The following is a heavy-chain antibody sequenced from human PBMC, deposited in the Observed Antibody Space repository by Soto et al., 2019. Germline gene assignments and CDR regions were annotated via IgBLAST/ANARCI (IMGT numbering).Heavy chain of an antibody. CDR1: GGTFSSYA. Sequence: SVKVSCKASGGTFSSYAISWVRQAPGQGLEWMGGIIPIFGTANYAQKFQGRVTLTADESTSTAYMELSSLRSEDTAVYYCKGEDDSSGYHHSRDAFDIWGQGTMVTVSS. CDR2: IIPIFGTA. CDR3: KGEDDSSGYHHSRDAFDI. J-gene: IGHJ3*02. D-gene: IGHD3-22*01. V-gene: IGHV1-69*13.